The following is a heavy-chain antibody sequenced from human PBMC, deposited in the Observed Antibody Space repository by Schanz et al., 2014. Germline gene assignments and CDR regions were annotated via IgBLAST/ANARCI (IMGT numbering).Heavy chain of an antibody. CDR1: TFTFSSDW. V-gene: IGHV3-7*05. D-gene: IGHD3-10*01. Sequence: EVQLLESGGGLVQPGGSLRLSCAASTFTFSSDWMSWVRQAPGKGLEWVANIKEDGSVKDYVDSVKGRFTISRDNAKNSLYLQRTSLRAEDTAVYYCAKGRFGELSAFDIWGQGTMVTVSS. J-gene: IGHJ3*02. CDR2: IKEDGSVK. CDR3: AKGRFGELSAFDI.